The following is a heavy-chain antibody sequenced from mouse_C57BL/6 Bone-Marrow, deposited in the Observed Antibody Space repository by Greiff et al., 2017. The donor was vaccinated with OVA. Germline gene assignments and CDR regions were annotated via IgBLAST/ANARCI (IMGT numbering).Heavy chain of an antibody. J-gene: IGHJ1*03. CDR2: INPSSGYT. Sequence: VQLKQSGAELVRPGASVKMSCKASGYTFTSYTMHWVKQRPGQGLEWIGYINPSSGYTKYNQKFKDKATLTADKSSSTAYMQLSSLTSEDSAVYYCAKNYLYWYFDVWGTGTTVTVSS. D-gene: IGHD5-5*01. CDR3: AKNYLYWYFDV. V-gene: IGHV1-4*01. CDR1: GYTFTSYT.